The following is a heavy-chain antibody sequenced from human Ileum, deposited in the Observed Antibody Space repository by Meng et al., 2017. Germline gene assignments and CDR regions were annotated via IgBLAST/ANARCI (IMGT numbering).Heavy chain of an antibody. CDR1: SGSISSNTY. CDR2: ISHSGSA. Sequence: QAQRQERGPGRGRPSGTLSLTCAVSSGSISSNTYWSWVRQPPGKGLEWIGQISHSGSAYYNPSLKSRVTMSVDKSKSQFSLMLTSVTAADTAIYYCARHGGYSQDFWGQGTLVTVSS. J-gene: IGHJ4*02. CDR3: ARHGGYSQDF. D-gene: IGHD4-23*01. V-gene: IGHV4-4*02.